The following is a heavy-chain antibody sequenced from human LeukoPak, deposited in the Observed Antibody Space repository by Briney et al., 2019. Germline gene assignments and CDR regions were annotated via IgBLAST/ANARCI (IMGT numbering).Heavy chain of an antibody. Sequence: HGESLKISCKGSGSSFTNNWIGWVRQMPGKGLEWMGIIYPGDSDTRYSPSFQGQVTISADKSISTAYLQWSSLKASDTAMYYCATPNYYDSSGFTLPLDYWGQGTLVTVSS. CDR3: ATPNYYDSSGFTLPLDY. CDR1: GSSFTNNW. CDR2: IYPGDSDT. D-gene: IGHD3-22*01. J-gene: IGHJ4*02. V-gene: IGHV5-51*01.